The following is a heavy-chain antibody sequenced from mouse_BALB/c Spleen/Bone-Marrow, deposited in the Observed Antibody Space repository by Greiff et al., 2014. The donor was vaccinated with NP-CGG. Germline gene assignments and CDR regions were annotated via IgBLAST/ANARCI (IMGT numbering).Heavy chain of an antibody. V-gene: IGHV7-3*02. CDR3: ARDMGGLLFDY. CDR1: GFTFTDYY. D-gene: IGHD2-3*01. J-gene: IGHJ2*01. Sequence: EVNLVESGGGLVQPGGSLRLSCATSGFTFTDYYMNWVRQPPGKALEWLGFIRNKANGYTTEYSASVKGRFTISRDISQSILYLQMNTLRAEDSATYNCARDMGGLLFDYWGQGTTLTVSS. CDR2: IRNKANGYTT.